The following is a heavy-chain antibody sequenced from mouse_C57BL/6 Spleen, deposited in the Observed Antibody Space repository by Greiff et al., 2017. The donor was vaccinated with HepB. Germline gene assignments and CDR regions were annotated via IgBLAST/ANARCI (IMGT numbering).Heavy chain of an antibody. CDR3: ARREEGYHAY. Sequence: QVQLQQPGAELVMPGASVKLSCKASGYTFTSYWMHWVKQRPGQGLEWIGEIDPSDSYTNYNQKFKGKSTLTVDKSSSTAYMQLSSLTSEDSAVYYCARREEGYHAYWGQGTLVTVSA. CDR2: IDPSDSYT. CDR1: GYTFTSYW. V-gene: IGHV1-69*01. J-gene: IGHJ3*01. D-gene: IGHD2-2*01.